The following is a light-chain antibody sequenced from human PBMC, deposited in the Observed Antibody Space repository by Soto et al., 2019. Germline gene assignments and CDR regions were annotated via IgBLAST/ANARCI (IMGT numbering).Light chain of an antibody. J-gene: IGKJ5*01. CDR3: QQYGTSPIN. V-gene: IGKV3-20*01. Sequence: EIVLTQSPGTLSLSPGERATLSCRASQSIKNNFLAWYQQKPGQAPRLLIFGASSRSSGIPSRFSGSGSGTDFTLTVSRLEPEDFAVYYCQQYGTSPINFGQGTRLEI. CDR2: GAS. CDR1: QSIKNNF.